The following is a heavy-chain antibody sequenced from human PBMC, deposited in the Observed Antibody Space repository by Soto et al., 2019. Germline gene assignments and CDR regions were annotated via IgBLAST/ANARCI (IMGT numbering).Heavy chain of an antibody. V-gene: IGHV3-30-3*01. CDR1: GFTFSSYA. CDR3: ARAFGMDV. CDR2: ISYDGSNK. J-gene: IGHJ6*02. Sequence: GGSLRLSCAASGFTFSSYAMHWVRQAPGKGLEWVAVISYDGSNKYYADSVKGRFTISRDNSKNTLYLQMNSLRAEDTAVYYCARAFGMDVWGQGTTVTVSS.